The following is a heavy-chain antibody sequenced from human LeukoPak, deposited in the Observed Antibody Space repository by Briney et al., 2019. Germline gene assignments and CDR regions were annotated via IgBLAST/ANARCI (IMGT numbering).Heavy chain of an antibody. V-gene: IGHV1-46*01. CDR3: AREGLGRWLQYGFDY. J-gene: IGHJ4*02. CDR1: GYTFTSYY. Sequence: ASVKVSCKASGYTFTSYYMHWVRQAPGQGLEWMGIINPSGGSTSYAQKFQGRVTMTRDTSTSTVYMELSSLRSEDTAVYYCAREGLGRWLQYGFDYWGQGTLVTVSS. D-gene: IGHD5-24*01. CDR2: INPSGGST.